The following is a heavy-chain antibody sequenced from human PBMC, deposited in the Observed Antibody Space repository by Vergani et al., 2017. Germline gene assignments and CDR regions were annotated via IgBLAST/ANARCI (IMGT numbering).Heavy chain of an antibody. D-gene: IGHD6-19*01. CDR2: INPNSGGT. J-gene: IGHJ4*02. CDR1: GYTFTGYY. Sequence: QVQLVQSGAEVKKPGASVKVSCKASGYTFTGYYMPWVRQAPGQGLEWMGWINPNSGGTNYAQKFQGWVTMTRDTSISTAYMELSRLRFDDTAVYYCAREAVAGYYFDYWGQGTLVTVSS. CDR3: AREAVAGYYFDY. V-gene: IGHV1-2*04.